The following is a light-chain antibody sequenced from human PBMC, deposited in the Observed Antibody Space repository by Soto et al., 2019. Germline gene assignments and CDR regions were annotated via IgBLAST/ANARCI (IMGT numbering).Light chain of an antibody. J-gene: IGLJ3*02. CDR3: SSYTSSNPWV. V-gene: IGLV2-14*01. CDR2: EVS. CDR1: SGDVGAYNY. Sequence: QSALTQPASVSASPGQSITISCTGTSGDVGAYNYVSWYQHHPGRTPKLIIYEVSDRPSGVSDRFSGSKSGNTASLTISGLQAEDEADYYCSSYTSSNPWVFGGGTKVTVL.